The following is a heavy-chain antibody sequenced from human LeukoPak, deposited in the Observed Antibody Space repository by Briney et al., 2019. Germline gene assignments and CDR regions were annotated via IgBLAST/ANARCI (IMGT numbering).Heavy chain of an antibody. Sequence: GGSLRLSCVASGFTFSTYSMNWVRQAPGKGLEWVSYISRSSSTINYADSVKGRFTISRDNAKNSLYLQMNSLRAEDTAVYYCARDYYDSSGYYSTPSWGQGTLVTVSS. CDR1: GFTFSTYS. CDR3: ARDYYDSSGYYSTPS. V-gene: IGHV3-48*01. CDR2: ISRSSSTI. J-gene: IGHJ5*02. D-gene: IGHD3-22*01.